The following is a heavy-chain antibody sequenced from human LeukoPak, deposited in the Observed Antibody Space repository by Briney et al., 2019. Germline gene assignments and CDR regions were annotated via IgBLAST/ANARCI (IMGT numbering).Heavy chain of an antibody. CDR1: GGSFSGYY. D-gene: IGHD3-22*01. Sequence: SETLSLTCAVYGGSFSGYYWSWIRQPPGKGLEWIGEINHSGSTNYNPSLKSRVTISVDTSKNQFSLKLSSVTAADTAVYYCARTLTMIVVVPAAQYFDYWGQGTLVTVSS. CDR2: INHSGST. V-gene: IGHV4-34*01. CDR3: ARTLTMIVVVPAAQYFDY. J-gene: IGHJ4*02.